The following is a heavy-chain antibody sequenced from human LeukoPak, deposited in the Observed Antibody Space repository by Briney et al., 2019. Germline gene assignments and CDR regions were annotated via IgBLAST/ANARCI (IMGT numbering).Heavy chain of an antibody. Sequence: SETLSLTRAVSGYSISSGYYWGWIRQPPGKGLEWIGSINHSGSTFYNPSLKSRVTISIDTSKNQFSLKLSSVTAADTAVYYCATDPASWFDPWGQGTLVTVSS. CDR3: ATDPASWFDP. CDR2: INHSGST. V-gene: IGHV4-38-2*02. J-gene: IGHJ5*02. CDR1: GYSISSGYY.